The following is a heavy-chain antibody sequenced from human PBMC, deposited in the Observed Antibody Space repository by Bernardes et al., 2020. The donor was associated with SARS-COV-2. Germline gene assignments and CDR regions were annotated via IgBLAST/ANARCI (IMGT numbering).Heavy chain of an antibody. CDR3: ARHVCSYEITGGMDV. D-gene: IGHD3-9*01. CDR2: RYRDGST. J-gene: IGHJ6*04. V-gene: IGHV4-39*01. Sequence: SETLPLTCSVSGDSIRTNDYYWGWIRRPTGKGLEWIGSRYRDGSTYYDPSLKSRVTISADTSKNPFSLKLTSVTSTATAVYFCARHVCSYEITGGMDVWGEGTTVTVSS. CDR1: GDSIRTNDYY.